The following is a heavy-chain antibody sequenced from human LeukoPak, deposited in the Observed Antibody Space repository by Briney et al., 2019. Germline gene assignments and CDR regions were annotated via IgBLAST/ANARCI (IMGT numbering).Heavy chain of an antibody. Sequence: GGSLRLSCAASGFTFSSYSMNWVSQAPGKGLEWVSSISSSSSYIHYADSVKGRFTISRDNSKNTLYLQMNSLRAEDTAVYYCARDANGMVDRYYYYYYGMDVWGQGTTVTVSS. CDR1: GFTFSSYS. V-gene: IGHV3-21*01. J-gene: IGHJ6*02. CDR2: ISSSSSYI. D-gene: IGHD1-26*01. CDR3: ARDANGMVDRYYYYYYGMDV.